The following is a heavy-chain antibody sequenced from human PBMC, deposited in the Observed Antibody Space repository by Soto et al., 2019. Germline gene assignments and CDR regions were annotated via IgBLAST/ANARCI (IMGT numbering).Heavy chain of an antibody. V-gene: IGHV4-38-2*01. CDR2: IYHSGST. Sequence: SETLSLTCAVSGYSISSGYYWGWIRQPPGKGLEWIGSIYHSGSTYYNPSLKSRVTISVDTSKNQFSLKLSSVTAADTAVYYCARVPTDYYGSGTFDYWGQGTLVTVSS. J-gene: IGHJ4*02. CDR3: ARVPTDYYGSGTFDY. CDR1: GYSISSGYY. D-gene: IGHD3-10*01.